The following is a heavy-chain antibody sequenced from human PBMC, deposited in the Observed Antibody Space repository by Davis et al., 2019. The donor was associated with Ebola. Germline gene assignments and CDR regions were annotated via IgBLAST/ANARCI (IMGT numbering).Heavy chain of an antibody. Sequence: SETLSLTCAVYGGSFSGYYWSWIRQDPGKGPGRIGEINHSGSTNYNASLKSRVTITVDTSKNQFSLKLSSVTAADTAVYYCAGGTDYGDYLGMDYWGQGTLVTVSS. CDR3: AGGTDYGDYLGMDY. D-gene: IGHD4-17*01. CDR1: GGSFSGYY. V-gene: IGHV4-34*01. CDR2: INHSGST. J-gene: IGHJ4*02.